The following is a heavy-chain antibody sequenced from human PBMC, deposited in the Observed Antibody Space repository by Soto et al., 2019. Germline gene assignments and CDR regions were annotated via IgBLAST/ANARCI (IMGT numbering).Heavy chain of an antibody. J-gene: IGHJ5*02. CDR3: AREPYYYDSSGYHRRDWFDP. D-gene: IGHD3-22*01. CDR2: ISYDGSNK. Sequence: GGSLRLSCAASGFTFSSYAMHWVRQAPGKGLEWVAVISYDGSNKYYADSVKGRFTISRDNSKNTLYLQINSLRAEDTAVYYCAREPYYYDSSGYHRRDWFDPWGQGTLVTVSS. CDR1: GFTFSSYA. V-gene: IGHV3-30-3*01.